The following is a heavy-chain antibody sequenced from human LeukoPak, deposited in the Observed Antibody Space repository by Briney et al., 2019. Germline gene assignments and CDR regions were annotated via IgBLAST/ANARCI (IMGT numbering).Heavy chain of an antibody. D-gene: IGHD5-24*01. V-gene: IGHV3-7*03. CDR2: IKPDGSEK. CDR3: ARGQYTDGLSY. Sequence: RQXXXXXLXWVAIIKPDGSEKYYVDSVKGRFTISRDNAENSLFLQMNGLRPEDTAVFYCARGQYTDGLSYWGQGTLVTVSS. J-gene: IGHJ4*02.